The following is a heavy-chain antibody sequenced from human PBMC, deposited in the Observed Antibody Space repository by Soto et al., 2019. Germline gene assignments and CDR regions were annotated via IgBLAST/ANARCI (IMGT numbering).Heavy chain of an antibody. D-gene: IGHD3-10*01. Sequence: WGSLRIACAPSVFTFSNAWMSWVRQAPGRGLDLAGRIKSKTDGGTTDYAAPVKGRFTISRDDSKNTLYLQMNSLKTEDTAVYYCTSLGIWFGEFFYYYYGMDVWGQGTPVTVSS. CDR2: IKSKTDGGTT. CDR1: VFTFSNAW. V-gene: IGHV3-15*01. CDR3: TSLGIWFGEFFYYYYGMDV. J-gene: IGHJ6*01.